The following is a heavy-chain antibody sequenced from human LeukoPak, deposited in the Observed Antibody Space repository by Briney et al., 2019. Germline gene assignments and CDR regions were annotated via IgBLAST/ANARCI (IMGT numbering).Heavy chain of an antibody. D-gene: IGHD2-15*01. CDR2: IYYTGKT. CDR1: GGSINNYY. Sequence: SETLSLTCCVSGGSINNYYWGWIRRPPGRGLEYIGHIYYTGKTDYNPSFKSRVAMSVDTSKNQLSLKLHFLTAADTAVYYCARWDCSSGTCYYLDYWGQGTLVIVSS. J-gene: IGHJ4*02. V-gene: IGHV4-59*01. CDR3: ARWDCSSGTCYYLDY.